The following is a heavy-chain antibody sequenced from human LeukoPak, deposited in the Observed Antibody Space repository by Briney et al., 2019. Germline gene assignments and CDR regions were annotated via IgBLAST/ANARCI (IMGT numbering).Heavy chain of an antibody. CDR2: IWSDGSNK. V-gene: IGHV3-33*01. Sequence: GRSLTLSCAASGFTFNSYGMLWVRQAPGKGLEWVAVIWSDGSNKFYADSVKGRFTISRDSSKNTLYLQMNSLRAEDTAVYYCARDELEKYYFDYWGQGTLGTVSS. D-gene: IGHD1-1*01. J-gene: IGHJ4*02. CDR3: ARDELEKYYFDY. CDR1: GFTFNSYG.